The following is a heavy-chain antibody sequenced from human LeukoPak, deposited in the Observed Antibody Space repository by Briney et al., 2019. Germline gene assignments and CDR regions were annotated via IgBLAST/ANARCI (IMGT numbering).Heavy chain of an antibody. Sequence: GGSLRLYCAASGFTFDDYAMHRVRQATGKGLEWVSGISWNGGSIGYADSVKGRFTISRDNAKNSLYLQMNSLRAEDTALYYCAKDNLSGATRLLGYFDYWGQGTLVTVSS. CDR3: AKDNLSGATRLLGYFDY. CDR2: ISWNGGSI. J-gene: IGHJ4*02. CDR1: GFTFDDYA. V-gene: IGHV3-9*01. D-gene: IGHD1-26*01.